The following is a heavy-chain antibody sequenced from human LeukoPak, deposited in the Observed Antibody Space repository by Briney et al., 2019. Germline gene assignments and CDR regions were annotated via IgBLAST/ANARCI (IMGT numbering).Heavy chain of an antibody. D-gene: IGHD3-16*01. CDR1: GGSTSGFY. CDR3: ARRWVYDKRAFDA. Sequence: SETLSLTCSVSGGSTSGFYWSWIRQPPGKGLEWIGYIYYTGTTDSNPSLKSRVTISLDTSKNQFSLNLSSVTAADTAVYYCARRWVYDKRAFDAWGQGTMVTVSS. CDR2: IYYTGTT. V-gene: IGHV4-59*08. J-gene: IGHJ3*01.